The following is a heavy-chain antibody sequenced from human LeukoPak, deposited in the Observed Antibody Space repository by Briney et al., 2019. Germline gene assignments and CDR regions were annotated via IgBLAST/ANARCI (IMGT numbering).Heavy chain of an antibody. CDR1: GFTFSNAW. D-gene: IGHD5-12*01. J-gene: IGHJ4*02. V-gene: IGHV3-15*01. CDR3: TTDFGYGYSGYELVPFDY. Sequence: GGSLRLSCAASGFTFSNAWMSWVRQAPGKGLEWVGRIKSKTDGGTTDYAAPVKGRFTISRDYSKNTLYLQMNSLKTEDTAVYYCTTDFGYGYSGYELVPFDYWGQGTLVTVSS. CDR2: IKSKTDGGTT.